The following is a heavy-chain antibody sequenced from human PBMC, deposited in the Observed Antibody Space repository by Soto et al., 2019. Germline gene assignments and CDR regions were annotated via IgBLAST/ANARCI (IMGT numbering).Heavy chain of an antibody. CDR3: ARTSSGTYRFDS. Sequence: SETLSLTCAVYGGSFSGYYWSWIRQPPGKGLEWIGEINHSGSTNYNPSLKSRVTISVDTSKNQFSMKLNSVTAADTAVYYCARTSSGTYRFDSWGRGMLVTVSS. D-gene: IGHD1-26*01. V-gene: IGHV4-34*01. J-gene: IGHJ4*02. CDR1: GGSFSGYY. CDR2: INHSGST.